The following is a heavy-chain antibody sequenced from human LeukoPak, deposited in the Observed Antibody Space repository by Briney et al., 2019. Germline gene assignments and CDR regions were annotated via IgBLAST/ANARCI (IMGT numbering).Heavy chain of an antibody. CDR1: GYTFTNYV. V-gene: IGHV1-3*01. J-gene: IGHJ4*02. CDR3: ALQSCTSTSCYWALDY. D-gene: IGHD2-2*01. Sequence: ASVKVSCKASGYTFTNYVIHWVRQAPGQRLEWMGWINVGNGNTKCSQNFQGRVTITRDTSASTAYMELSGLRSEDTAVYYCALQSCTSTSCYWALDYWGQGTLVTVSS. CDR2: INVGNGNT.